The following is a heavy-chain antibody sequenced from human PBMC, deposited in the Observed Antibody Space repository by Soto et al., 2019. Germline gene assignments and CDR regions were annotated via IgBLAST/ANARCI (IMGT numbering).Heavy chain of an antibody. Sequence: SETLSLTCTVSGGSISSSGYHWSWIRQHPGKGPEWIGYISYRGSTYYNPSLKSRVTISVDTSKNQFSLKLISVTAADTAVYYCARTSDFGFRDSFDPWGQGTLVT. CDR3: ARTSDFGFRDSFDP. CDR2: ISYRGST. D-gene: IGHD3-3*01. V-gene: IGHV4-31*03. CDR1: GGSISSSGYH. J-gene: IGHJ5*02.